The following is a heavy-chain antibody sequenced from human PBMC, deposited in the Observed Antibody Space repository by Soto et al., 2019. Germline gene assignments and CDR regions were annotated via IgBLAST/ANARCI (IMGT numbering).Heavy chain of an antibody. J-gene: IGHJ1*01. V-gene: IGHV3-49*04. CDR2: IRSKAYGGTT. CDR1: GFTSGDYA. Sequence: HPGGSLRLSCTASGFTSGDYAMSWVRQAPGKGLEWVGFIRSKAYGGTTEYAASVKGRFTISRDDSKSIAYLQMNSLKTEDTAVYYCTRDRSLHYYDSSGYYNEGYFQHWGQGTLVTVSS. CDR3: TRDRSLHYYDSSGYYNEGYFQH. D-gene: IGHD3-22*01.